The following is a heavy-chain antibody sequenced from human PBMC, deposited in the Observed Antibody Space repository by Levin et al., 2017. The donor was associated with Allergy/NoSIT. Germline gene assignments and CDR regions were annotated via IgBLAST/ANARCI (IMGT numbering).Heavy chain of an antibody. CDR3: ARLFSLEVPAARY. V-gene: IGHV4-39*01. Sequence: SETLSLTCTVSGGSISSSSYYWGWIRQPPGKGLEWIGSIYYSGSTYYNPSLKSRVTISVDTSKNQFSLKLSSVTAADTAVYYCARLFSLEVPAARYWGQGTLVTVSS. CDR1: GGSISSSSYY. CDR2: IYYSGST. J-gene: IGHJ4*02. D-gene: IGHD2-2*01.